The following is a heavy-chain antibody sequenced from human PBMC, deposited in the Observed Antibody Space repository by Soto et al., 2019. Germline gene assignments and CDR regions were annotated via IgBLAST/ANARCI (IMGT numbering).Heavy chain of an antibody. CDR2: INHSGST. V-gene: IGHV4-34*01. CDR1: GGSFSGYY. Sequence: SETLSLTCAVYGGSFSGYYWSWIRQPPGKGLEWIGEINHSGSTNYNPSLKSRVTISVDTSKNQFSLKLSSVTAADTAVYYCARDGAVRFWASWWFDPWGKGTLVTVSS. D-gene: IGHD3-3*01. J-gene: IGHJ5*02. CDR3: ARDGAVRFWASWWFDP.